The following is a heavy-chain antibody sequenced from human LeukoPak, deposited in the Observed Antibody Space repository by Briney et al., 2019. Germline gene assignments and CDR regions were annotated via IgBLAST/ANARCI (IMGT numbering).Heavy chain of an antibody. D-gene: IGHD3-22*01. J-gene: IGHJ5*02. Sequence: ASVKVSCKASGYTFTGYYMHWVRQAPGQGLEWMGWINPNSCGTNYAHKFQGRVTMTRDTSISTAYLELSRLRSDDTAVYYCERYKTHYYSNWFEPWGQGTLVSVSS. CDR3: ERYKTHYYSNWFEP. CDR1: GYTFTGYY. V-gene: IGHV1-2*07. CDR2: INPNSCGT.